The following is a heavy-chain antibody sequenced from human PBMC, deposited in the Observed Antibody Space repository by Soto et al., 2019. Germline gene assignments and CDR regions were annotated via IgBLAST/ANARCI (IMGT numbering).Heavy chain of an antibody. Sequence: PVGSLRLSCAVSGLTFNTYAMSWVRQTPGKGLEWLSAISGSGDFTYYAGSVKGRFTISRDSSKSTLYLQMNSLRAEDTAIYYCAKRAQGEFYSFDYWGRGILVTV. CDR1: GLTFNTYA. V-gene: IGHV3-23*01. CDR2: ISGSGDFT. CDR3: AKRAQGEFYSFDY. D-gene: IGHD2-21*01. J-gene: IGHJ4*02.